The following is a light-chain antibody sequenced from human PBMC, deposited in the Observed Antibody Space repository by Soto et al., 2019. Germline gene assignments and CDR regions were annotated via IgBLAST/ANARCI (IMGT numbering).Light chain of an antibody. Sequence: QSVLTQPPSASGSPGQSVTISCTGTSSDVGGYNYVSWYQQHPGKAPKLMIYEVTKRPSGVPDRFSGSKSGXXXXXTVSGLQAEDEADYYCSSYAGSNNLVFGG. V-gene: IGLV2-8*01. CDR3: SSYAGSNNLV. CDR2: EVT. CDR1: SSDVGGYNY. J-gene: IGLJ2*01.